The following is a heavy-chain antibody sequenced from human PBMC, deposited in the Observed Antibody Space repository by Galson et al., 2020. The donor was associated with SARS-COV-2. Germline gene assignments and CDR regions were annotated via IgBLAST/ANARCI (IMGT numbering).Heavy chain of an antibody. CDR2: IYHSGST. CDR1: GGSFSGYY. V-gene: IGHV4-34*01. Sequence: SETLSLTCVVYGGSFSGYYWSWIRQPPGKGLEWIGEIYHSGSTNYNPSLKSRVTISVDTSKNQFSLKLSSVTAADTAVYYCARESPGSGLGVLRWGVGSPKESYYYMDVWGKGTTVTVSS. D-gene: IGHD2-21*01. J-gene: IGHJ6*03. CDR3: ARESPGSGLGVLRWGVGSPKESYYYMDV.